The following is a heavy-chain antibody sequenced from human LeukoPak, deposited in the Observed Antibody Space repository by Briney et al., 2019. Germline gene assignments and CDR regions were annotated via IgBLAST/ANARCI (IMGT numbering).Heavy chain of an antibody. CDR1: GFTVSSNY. D-gene: IGHD6-19*01. V-gene: IGHV3-53*01. J-gene: IGHJ3*02. Sequence: GGSLRLSCAASGFTVSSNYMSWVRQAPGKGLEWVSVLYNGGTTYYADSVKGRFTISRDNSKNTLYLQMNSLRAEDTAVYFCARDRRNSGWSRAFDIWGQGTMVTVSS. CDR2: LYNGGTT. CDR3: ARDRRNSGWSRAFDI.